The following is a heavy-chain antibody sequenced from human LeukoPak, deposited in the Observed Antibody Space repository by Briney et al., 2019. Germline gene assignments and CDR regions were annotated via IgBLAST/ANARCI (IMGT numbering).Heavy chain of an antibody. CDR2: IYYSGST. Sequence: SETLSLTCTVSGGSISSYYWSWIRQPPGKGLEWIGYIYYSGSTNYNPSLKSRVTISVDTSKNQFSLKLSSVTAADTAVYYCARGSMGRGSSSHYYYGMDVWGQRTTVTVSS. D-gene: IGHD6-6*01. CDR3: ARGSMGRGSSSHYYYGMDV. CDR1: GGSISSYY. V-gene: IGHV4-59*01. J-gene: IGHJ6*02.